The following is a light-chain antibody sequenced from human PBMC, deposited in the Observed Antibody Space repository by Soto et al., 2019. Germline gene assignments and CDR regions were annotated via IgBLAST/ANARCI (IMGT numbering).Light chain of an antibody. V-gene: IGKV3-15*01. CDR3: QQYDRWPVT. CDR1: QSVTTN. Sequence: EIVMTPSPATLSVSPVERVTFSCRASQSVTTNLAWYQHKPGQSPRLLISDASTGASGIPPRFSGSGSGTEFTLTIDRLQSADFAVYYCQQYDRWPVTFGGGTKVDI. CDR2: DAS. J-gene: IGKJ4*01.